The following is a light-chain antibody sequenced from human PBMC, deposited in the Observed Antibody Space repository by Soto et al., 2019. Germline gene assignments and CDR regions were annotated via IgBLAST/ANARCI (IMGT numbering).Light chain of an antibody. J-gene: IGKJ2*01. V-gene: IGKV3-20*01. CDR1: QSVSSTY. Sequence: EIVLTQSPGTQSLSPGEGATLSCRASQSVSSTYLAWYQQKPGQAPRLLIYGTSNRATGIPDRFSGSGSGTDFTLTISRLEPEDFAVYSCQQYGRSLYTFGQGTKLEIK. CDR3: QQYGRSLYT. CDR2: GTS.